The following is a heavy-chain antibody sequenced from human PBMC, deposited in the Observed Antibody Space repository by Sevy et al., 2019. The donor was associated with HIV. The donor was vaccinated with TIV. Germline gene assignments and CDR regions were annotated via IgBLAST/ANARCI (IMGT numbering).Heavy chain of an antibody. D-gene: IGHD1-26*01. J-gene: IGHJ4*02. V-gene: IGHV3-43D*04. CDR3: AKAQGGATNLFDY. CDR2: ISWDGGST. CDR1: GFTFHDYA. Sequence: GGSLRLSCAASGFTFHDYAMHWVRQAPGKGLEWVSLISWDGGSTYYADSVKGRFTISRDNSKNSLYLQMNSLRAEDTPLYYCAKAQGGATNLFDYWGQGTLVTVSS.